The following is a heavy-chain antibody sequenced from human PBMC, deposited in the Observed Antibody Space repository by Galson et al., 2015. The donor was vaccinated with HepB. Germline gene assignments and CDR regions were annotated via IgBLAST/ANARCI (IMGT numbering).Heavy chain of an antibody. CDR2: VYTSGSA. J-gene: IGHJ4*02. CDR3: ARENKEYDGSGYHVDC. D-gene: IGHD3-22*01. CDR1: GGSINNYY. V-gene: IGHV4-4*07. Sequence: SETLSLTCTVSGGSINNYYWSWIRQPAGKGLEWIGRVYTSGSANYNPSLKSRVTMSVDTSKNQFSLKLNSVTAADTAVYYCARENKEYDGSGYHVDCWGQGTLVTVSS.